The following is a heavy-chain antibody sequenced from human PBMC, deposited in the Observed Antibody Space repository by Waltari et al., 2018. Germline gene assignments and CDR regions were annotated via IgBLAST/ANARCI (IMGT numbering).Heavy chain of an antibody. J-gene: IGHJ6*02. CDR3: ARGGDSYCSSANCFLYYGLNL. CDR1: GYTFINFG. D-gene: IGHD2-2*01. Sequence: QVQLVQSGGEVKKPGASVKVSCKASGYTFINFGINWVRQAPGQGLEWMGWTSPQNGNTHDAQKVRGRLTMTTDTSTSTAYMELRSLRSDDTAVYYCARGGDSYCSSANCFLYYGLNLWGQGTTVTVSS. CDR2: TSPQNGNT. V-gene: IGHV1-18*01.